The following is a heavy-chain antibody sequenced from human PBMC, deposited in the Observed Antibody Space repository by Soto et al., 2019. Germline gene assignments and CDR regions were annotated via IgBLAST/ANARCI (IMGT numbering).Heavy chain of an antibody. CDR3: AREGAYDDSGYQL. V-gene: IGHV1-46*03. CDR2: INPSSGGT. D-gene: IGHD3-22*01. CDR1: GYIFATYY. J-gene: IGHJ4*02. Sequence: QVQMVQSGAEVKKPGASVKVSCKASGYIFATYYMHWVRQAPGQGLEWVGVINPSSGGTRYAQKFQGRVTVTSDTSTTTVYMELSSLRSEDTAVYYCAREGAYDDSGYQLWGQGTLVTVSS.